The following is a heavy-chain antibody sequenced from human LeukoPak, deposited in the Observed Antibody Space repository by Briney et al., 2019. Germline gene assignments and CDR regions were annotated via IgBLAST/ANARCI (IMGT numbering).Heavy chain of an antibody. V-gene: IGHV5-51*01. Sequence: GESLKISWKGSGYSFTSYWIGWVRQMPGKGLEWMGIIYTGDSDTRYSPSFQGQVTISADKSISTACLQWSSLKASDTAMYYCAMCPGWVHFDDWGQGTLVTVSS. CDR3: AMCPGWVHFDD. D-gene: IGHD3-9*01. CDR2: IYTGDSDT. CDR1: GYSFTSYW. J-gene: IGHJ4*02.